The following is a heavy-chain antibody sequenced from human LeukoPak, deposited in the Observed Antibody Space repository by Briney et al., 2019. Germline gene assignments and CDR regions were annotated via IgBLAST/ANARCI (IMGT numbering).Heavy chain of an antibody. Sequence: PSETLSLTCTVSGGSISSNNYYWGCIRQPPGKGLEWIGPIHYSGRIYYNPSLKSRITISVDTSKNQFSLKLNSVTAADTAVYYCARLQLWFSGVDYWGQGTLVTVSS. D-gene: IGHD5-18*01. V-gene: IGHV4-39*01. CDR3: ARLQLWFSGVDY. CDR1: GGSISSNNYY. CDR2: IHYSGRI. J-gene: IGHJ4*02.